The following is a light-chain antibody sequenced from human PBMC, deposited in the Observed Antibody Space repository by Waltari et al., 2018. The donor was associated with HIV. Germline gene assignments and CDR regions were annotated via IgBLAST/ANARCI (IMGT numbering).Light chain of an antibody. CDR3: LQDSNYPYT. CDR2: AAS. Sequence: AIQMTQSPSSLSASVGDRVTITCRASQDIRNELGWYQQKAGKAPKLLIYAASSLQGGVPSRFSGSGSGTDFSLTISSLQPEDFATYYCLQDSNYPYTFGQGTKLEIK. CDR1: QDIRNE. V-gene: IGKV1-6*01. J-gene: IGKJ2*01.